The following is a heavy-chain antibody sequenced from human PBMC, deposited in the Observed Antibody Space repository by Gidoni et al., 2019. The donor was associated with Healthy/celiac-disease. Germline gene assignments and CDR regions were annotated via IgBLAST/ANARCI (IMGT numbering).Heavy chain of an antibody. Sequence: EVQLLESGGGLVQPGGSLRHPWAASGLPCSSYARSWVRKAPGTGLEWVSAISGSGGSTYYADSVMGRFTISRDNSKNTLYLQMNSLRDEDTAVYYCAKDMVFERPYYFDYWGQGTLVTVSS. V-gene: IGHV3-23*01. J-gene: IGHJ4*02. D-gene: IGHD3-10*01. CDR1: GLPCSSYA. CDR2: ISGSGGST. CDR3: AKDMVFERPYYFDY.